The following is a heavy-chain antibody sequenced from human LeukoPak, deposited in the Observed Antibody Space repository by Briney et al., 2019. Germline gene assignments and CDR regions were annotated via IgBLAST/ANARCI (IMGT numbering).Heavy chain of an antibody. D-gene: IGHD3-22*01. CDR3: AREGYDSSALADY. CDR2: IKQDGSEK. J-gene: IGHJ4*02. Sequence: GGSLRLSCAASGVTFSSYWMTWVRQAPGKGLEWVANIKQDGSEKYYVDSVKGRFTISRDNAKSSLYLQMNSLRAEDTAVYYCAREGYDSSALADYWGQGTLVTVSS. CDR1: GVTFSSYW. V-gene: IGHV3-7*01.